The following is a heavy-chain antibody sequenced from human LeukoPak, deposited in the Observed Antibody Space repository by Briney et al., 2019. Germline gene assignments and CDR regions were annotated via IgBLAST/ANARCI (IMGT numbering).Heavy chain of an antibody. CDR3: ARIGYSSSSLDL. Sequence: GGSLRLSCAASGFTFSSYWMTWVRQAPGKGLEWVANINKDGSVQYYVGSVKGRFTISRDNAKNSVYLQMNSLRAEDTAIYNCARIGYSSSSLDLWGRGTLVTVSS. CDR1: GFTFSSYW. J-gene: IGHJ4*02. D-gene: IGHD6-6*01. V-gene: IGHV3-7*03. CDR2: INKDGSVQ.